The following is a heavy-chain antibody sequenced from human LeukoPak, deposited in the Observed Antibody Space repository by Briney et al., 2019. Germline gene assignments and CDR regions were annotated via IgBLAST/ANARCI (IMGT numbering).Heavy chain of an antibody. Sequence: GGSLGLSCAASGFTFRNYWMSWVRQAPGKGLEWVANIKHDGSEKYSVDSVKGRFTISRDNAKNSLYLQMNSLRAEDTAVYYCTRDRAISGMDYWGQGTLVTVSS. D-gene: IGHD3-10*01. CDR3: TRDRAISGMDY. V-gene: IGHV3-7*03. CDR1: GFTFRNYW. J-gene: IGHJ4*02. CDR2: IKHDGSEK.